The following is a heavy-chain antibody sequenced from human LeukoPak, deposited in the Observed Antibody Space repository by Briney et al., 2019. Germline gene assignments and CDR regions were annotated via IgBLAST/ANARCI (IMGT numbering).Heavy chain of an antibody. J-gene: IGHJ3*02. D-gene: IGHD4-17*01. V-gene: IGHV5-51*01. Sequence: GESLKISCKGSGYSFTSYWIGWVRQMPGKGLEWMGIIYPGDSDTRYSPSFQGQVTISADKSISTAYLQWSSLKASDTAMYYCAREKMTTVTPGAFDIWGQGTMVTVSS. CDR3: AREKMTTVTPGAFDI. CDR2: IYPGDSDT. CDR1: GYSFTSYW.